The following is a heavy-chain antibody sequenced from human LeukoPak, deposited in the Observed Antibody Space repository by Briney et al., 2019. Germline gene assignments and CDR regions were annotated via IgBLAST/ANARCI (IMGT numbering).Heavy chain of an antibody. CDR1: GFTFSSYA. J-gene: IGHJ4*02. Sequence: GRSLRLSCAASGFTFSSYAMHWVRQAPGKGLEWVAVIWYDGSNKYYADSVKGRFTISRDNSKNTLYLQMNSLRAEDMAVYYCARDNGAPYYYDSSGYYYFDYWGQGTLVTVSS. V-gene: IGHV3-33*08. CDR2: IWYDGSNK. CDR3: ARDNGAPYYYDSSGYYYFDY. D-gene: IGHD3-22*01.